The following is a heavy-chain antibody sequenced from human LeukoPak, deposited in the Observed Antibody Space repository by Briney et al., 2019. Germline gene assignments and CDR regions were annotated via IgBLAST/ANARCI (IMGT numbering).Heavy chain of an antibody. CDR3: ARGPSGYHNT. CDR2: IRYDGSNK. J-gene: IGHJ4*02. V-gene: IGHV3-30*02. D-gene: IGHD5-12*01. CDR1: GFTFSSYG. Sequence: GGSLRLSCAAAGFTFSSYGMHWVRQAPGKGLEWVAFIRYDGSNKYYADSVKGRFTISRDNSKNTLYLQMNSLRAEDTAVYYCARGPSGYHNTGGQGTLVTVSS.